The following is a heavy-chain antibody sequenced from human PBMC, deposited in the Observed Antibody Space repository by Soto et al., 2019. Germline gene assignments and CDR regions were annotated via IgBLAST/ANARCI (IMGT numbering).Heavy chain of an antibody. Sequence: QVQLVQSGAEVKKPGASVKVSCKASGYTFTSYGISWVRQAPGQWLEWMGWISAYNGNTKYAQKLQGRVTMTTDTSTSTAYRELRSLRSDDTAVYYCARASGSSYWFDPWGQGTLVTVSS. D-gene: IGHD1-26*01. CDR1: GYTFTSYG. J-gene: IGHJ5*02. CDR3: ARASGSSYWFDP. CDR2: ISAYNGNT. V-gene: IGHV1-18*01.